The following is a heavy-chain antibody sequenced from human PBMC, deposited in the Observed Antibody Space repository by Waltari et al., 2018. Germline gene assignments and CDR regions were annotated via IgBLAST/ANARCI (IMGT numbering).Heavy chain of an antibody. CDR3: ATYIGASVGTAAFDV. Sequence: QLQLQESGPRLVRPSETLSLICRVSGVSITSNRHYWAWIRQSPGQGLEWIGTVSYSGTTYISPSLKIRVSVSRDKPKNQVSLILGSVTAADMAVYYCATYIGASVGTAAFDVWGQGTMVTVSS. D-gene: IGHD5-12*01. V-gene: IGHV4-39*01. J-gene: IGHJ3*01. CDR2: VSYSGTT. CDR1: GVSITSNRHY.